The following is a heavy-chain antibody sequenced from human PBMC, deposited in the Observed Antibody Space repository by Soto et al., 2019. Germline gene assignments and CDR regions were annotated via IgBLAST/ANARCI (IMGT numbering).Heavy chain of an antibody. CDR2: IYYSGST. Sequence: QLQLQESDPGLVKPSETLSLTCTVSGGSISSSSYYWGWIRQPPGKGLEWIGSIYYSGSTYYNPSLKSRVTISVDTSKNQFSLKLSSVTAADTAVYYCARHDPDIVVVPAAIDYWGQGTLVTVSS. V-gene: IGHV4-39*01. CDR3: ARHDPDIVVVPAAIDY. CDR1: GGSISSSSYY. D-gene: IGHD2-2*01. J-gene: IGHJ4*02.